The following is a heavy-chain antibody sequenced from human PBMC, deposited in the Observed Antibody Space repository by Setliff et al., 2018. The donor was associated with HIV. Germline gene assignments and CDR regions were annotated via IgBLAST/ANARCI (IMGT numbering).Heavy chain of an antibody. CDR1: GGSISSHY. V-gene: IGHV4-59*11. J-gene: IGHJ3*02. CDR3: VREMATRFDAFDI. D-gene: IGHD5-12*01. Sequence: PSETLSLTCTVSGGSISSHYWSWIRQPPGKGLEWIGYIYYSGSNDCNPSLKNRVTISIDTSKNQVSLKLSSVTAADTAMYYCVREMATRFDAFDIWGQGTKVTVSS. CDR2: IYYSGSN.